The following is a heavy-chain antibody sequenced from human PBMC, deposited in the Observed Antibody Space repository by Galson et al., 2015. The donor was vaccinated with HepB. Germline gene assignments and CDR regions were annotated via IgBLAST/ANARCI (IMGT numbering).Heavy chain of an antibody. J-gene: IGHJ6*02. CDR2: IIPIFGTA. CDR1: GGTFSSYA. D-gene: IGHD3-9*01. V-gene: IGHV1-69*13. CDR3: ARHLKTGAGYWPHPHYYYYGMDV. Sequence: SVKVSCKASGGTFSSYAISWVRQAPGQGLEWMGGIIPIFGTANYAQKFQGRVTITADESTSTAYMELSSLRSEDTAVYYCARHLKTGAGYWPHPHYYYYGMDVWGQGTTVTVSS.